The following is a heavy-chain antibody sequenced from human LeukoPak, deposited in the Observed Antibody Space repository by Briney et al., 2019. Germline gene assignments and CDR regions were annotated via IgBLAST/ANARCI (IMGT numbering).Heavy chain of an antibody. CDR3: ARDPSSGYNDAFDI. Sequence: GGSLRLSCVASGFTVSSNYMSWVRQAPGKGLEWVSLLYTGGTTYYADSVEGRFTISRDDSKNTIYLQMNSLRAEDTAVYYCARDPSSGYNDAFDIWGQGTMVTVSS. D-gene: IGHD5-18*01. CDR2: LYTGGTT. CDR1: GFTVSSNY. V-gene: IGHV3-53*01. J-gene: IGHJ3*02.